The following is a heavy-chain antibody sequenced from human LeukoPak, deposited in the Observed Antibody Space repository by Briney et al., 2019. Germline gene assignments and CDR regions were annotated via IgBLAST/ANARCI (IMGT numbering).Heavy chain of an antibody. V-gene: IGHV3-30*04. CDR1: GFTFSSYA. Sequence: TGGSLRLSCAASGFTFSSYAMHWVRQAPGKGLEWVAVISYDGSNKYYADSVKGRFTISRDNSKNTLYLQMNSLRAEDTAVYYCARGAGNRYYYGMDVWGQGTTVTVSS. CDR2: ISYDGSNK. CDR3: ARGAGNRYYYGMDV. J-gene: IGHJ6*02. D-gene: IGHD1-14*01.